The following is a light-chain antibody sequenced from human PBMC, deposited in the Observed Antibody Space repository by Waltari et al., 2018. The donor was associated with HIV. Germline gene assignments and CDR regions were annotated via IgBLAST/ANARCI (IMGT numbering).Light chain of an antibody. Sequence: SALTQPASVTGSHGQSMTISCSGTSRDAGGDNYVSWYQQHPGKAPKLMISEVSDRPSGVSNRFSGSKSANTASLTISGLQAEDEADYYCSSYTSTNTYVFGTGTKVTVL. CDR1: SRDAGGDNY. CDR2: EVS. V-gene: IGLV2-14*01. J-gene: IGLJ1*01. CDR3: SSYTSTNTYV.